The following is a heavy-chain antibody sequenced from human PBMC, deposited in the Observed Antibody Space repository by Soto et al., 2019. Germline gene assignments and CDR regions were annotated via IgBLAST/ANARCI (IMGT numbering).Heavy chain of an antibody. J-gene: IGHJ4*02. V-gene: IGHV3-53*01. CDR2: IYSGGNL. Sequence: GGSLRLSCEASGLTVATNSFIWVRQAPGKGLEWVSVIYSGGNLYYADSARGRFSVSRDSSKNTLYLQISSLRAGDTAMYYCATSLSPVAGRPLHNWGQGTLVTVSS. CDR1: GLTVATNS. CDR3: ATSLSPVAGRPLHN. D-gene: IGHD6-19*01.